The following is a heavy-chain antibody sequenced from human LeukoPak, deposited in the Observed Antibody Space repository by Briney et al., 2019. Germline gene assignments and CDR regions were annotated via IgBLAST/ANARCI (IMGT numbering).Heavy chain of an antibody. V-gene: IGHV1-2*02. CDR2: INPNSGGT. CDR3: ARDLHFYDSSGYYYDFDY. D-gene: IGHD3-22*01. CDR1: GYTFTGYY. J-gene: IGHJ4*02. Sequence: ASVKVSCKASGYTFTGYYMHWVRQAPGQGLEGMGWINPNSGGTNYAQKFQGRVTMTRDTSISTAYMELSRLRSDDTAVYYCARDLHFYDSSGYYYDFDYWGQGTLVTVSS.